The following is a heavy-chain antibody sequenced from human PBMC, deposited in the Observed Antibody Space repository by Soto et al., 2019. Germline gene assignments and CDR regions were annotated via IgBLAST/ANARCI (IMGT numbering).Heavy chain of an antibody. Sequence: PVGSLRLSCAASGFTFSSYGMHWVRQAPGKGLEWVAVIWYDGSNKYYADSVKGRFTISRDNSKNTLYLQMNSLRAEDTAVYYCARDFPRTMMSYYSDYWGQGTLVTVSS. CDR3: ARDFPRTMMSYYSDY. CDR2: IWYDGSNK. D-gene: IGHD3-22*01. V-gene: IGHV3-33*01. CDR1: GFTFSSYG. J-gene: IGHJ4*02.